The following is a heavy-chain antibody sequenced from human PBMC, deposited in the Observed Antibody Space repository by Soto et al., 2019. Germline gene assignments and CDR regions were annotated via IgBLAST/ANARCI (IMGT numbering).Heavy chain of an antibody. D-gene: IGHD3-16*02. Sequence: PSETLSLTCTVSGGSISSGDYYWSWIRQPPGKGLEWIGYIYYSGSTYYNPSLKSRVTISVDTSKNQFSLKLSSVTAADTAVYYCARVQDDDHDWASYRDTNYYYGMDVWGQGSTVTVSS. J-gene: IGHJ6*02. V-gene: IGHV4-30-4*01. CDR3: ARVQDDDHDWASYRDTNYYYGMDV. CDR1: GGSISSGDYY. CDR2: IYYSGST.